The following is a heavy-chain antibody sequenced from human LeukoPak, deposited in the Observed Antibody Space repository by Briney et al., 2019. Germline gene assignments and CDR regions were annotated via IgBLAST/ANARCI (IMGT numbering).Heavy chain of an antibody. D-gene: IGHD4-11*01. J-gene: IGHJ2*01. CDR1: GGSISSYY. CDR3: ARCPSTGWYFDL. CDR2: IYYSGST. Sequence: SETLSLTCTVSGGSISSYYWNWIRQPPGKGLEWIGYIYYSGSTNYNPSLKSRVTISVDTSKNQFSLKLSSVTAADTAVHYCARCPSTGWYFDLWGRGTLVTVSS. V-gene: IGHV4-59*12.